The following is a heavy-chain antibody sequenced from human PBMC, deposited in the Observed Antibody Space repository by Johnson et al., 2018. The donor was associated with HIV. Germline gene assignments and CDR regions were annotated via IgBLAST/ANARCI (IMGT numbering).Heavy chain of an antibody. CDR2: FKGKTDGWTT. V-gene: IGHV3-15*01. Sequence: VQLVESGGDLVQPGGSLRLSCAASGFTFTNAWMSWVRQAPGKGLEWVGRFKGKTDGWTTDFAAPVKGRFTISRDDSKITLYLQMNSRRTDDTAVYYCATDNGQYGCDIWGQGTMVTVSS. J-gene: IGHJ3*02. CDR3: ATDNGQYGCDI. CDR1: GFTFTNAW. D-gene: IGHD2-8*01.